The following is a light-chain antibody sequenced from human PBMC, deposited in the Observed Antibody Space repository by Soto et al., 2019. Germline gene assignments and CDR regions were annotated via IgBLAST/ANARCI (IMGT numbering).Light chain of an antibody. CDR2: DAS. V-gene: IGKV3-11*01. CDR3: QHRHSWPYS. J-gene: IGKJ2*03. Sequence: EIVLTRSPGTLSLSPGERATLSCRASQRIDNLLAQYQQRTGQPPRLLIYDASNRPTGIPARFSGSGSGTSFTLTISSLEPEDFAVYYCQHRHSWPYSFGQGTKVDIK. CDR1: QRIDNL.